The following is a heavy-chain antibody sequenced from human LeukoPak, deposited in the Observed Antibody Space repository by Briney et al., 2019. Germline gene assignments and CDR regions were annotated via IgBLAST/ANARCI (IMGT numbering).Heavy chain of an antibody. CDR3: VRDTNGVSWFDP. J-gene: IGHJ5*02. CDR1: GYTFTKYY. Sequence: APVKVSCKTSGYTFTKYYMHWVRQAPGQGLEWMGIINPSGGGTSYAQKFQGRVTMTRDTSTSTVYMELSSLRSEDTAVYYCVRDTNGVSWFDPWGQGTLVTVSS. D-gene: IGHD2-8*01. V-gene: IGHV1-46*01. CDR2: INPSGGGT.